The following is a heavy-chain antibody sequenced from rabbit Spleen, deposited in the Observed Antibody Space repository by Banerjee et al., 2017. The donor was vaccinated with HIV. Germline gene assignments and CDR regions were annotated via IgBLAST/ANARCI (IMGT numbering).Heavy chain of an antibody. CDR1: GFSFSNKAV. CDR2: IDTSAGDT. D-gene: IGHD1-1*01. CDR3: ARNYVNAFDP. V-gene: IGHV1S45*01. J-gene: IGHJ2*01. Sequence: QEQLVESGGGLVKPEGSLKLSCTASGFSFSNKAVMCWVRQAPGKGLEWIACIDTSAGDTDYANWPKGRFTISKASSTTVTLQMTSLTAADTATYFCARNYVNAFDPWGPGTLVTVS.